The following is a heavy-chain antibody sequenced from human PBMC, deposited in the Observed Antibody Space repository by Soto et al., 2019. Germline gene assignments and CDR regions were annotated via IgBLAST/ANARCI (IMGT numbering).Heavy chain of an antibody. J-gene: IGHJ4*02. Sequence: QVQLVESGGGGVQPGKSLTLSCAASGFTFRSYGMHWVRQAPGKGLEWVAVVWYDGSNKYYADSVKGRFTISRDNSENTLYLQMNSLRAEDTAVYYCARGNGHNSGLFDYWGQGVTVSS. CDR3: ARGNGHNSGLFDY. CDR2: VWYDGSNK. V-gene: IGHV3-33*01. D-gene: IGHD1-1*01. CDR1: GFTFRSYG.